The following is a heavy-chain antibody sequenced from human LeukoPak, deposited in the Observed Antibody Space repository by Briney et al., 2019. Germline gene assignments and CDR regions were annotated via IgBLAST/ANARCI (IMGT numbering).Heavy chain of an antibody. CDR1: GYTFTSYD. J-gene: IGHJ4*02. CDR2: MNPNSGNT. V-gene: IGHV1-8*01. CDR3: ARAHQGSGSPSTGFDY. D-gene: IGHD3-10*01. Sequence: GASVKVSCKASGYTFTSYDINWVRQATGQGLEWMGWMNPNSGNTGYAQKFQGRVTMTRNTSISTAYMELSSLRSEDTAVYYRARAHQGSGSPSTGFDYWGQGTLVTVSS.